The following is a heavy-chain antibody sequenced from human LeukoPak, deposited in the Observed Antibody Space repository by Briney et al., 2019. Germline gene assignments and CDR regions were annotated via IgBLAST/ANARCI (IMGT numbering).Heavy chain of an antibody. D-gene: IGHD1-7*01. CDR3: AARLGWNYVSDFDY. CDR1: GYTFTSYY. V-gene: IGHV1-46*01. Sequence: RASVKVSCKASGYTFTSYYMHWVRQAPGQGLEWMGIINPSGGSTSYAQKFQGRVTMTEDTSTDTAYMELSSLRSEDTAVYYCAARLGWNYVSDFDYWGQGTLVTVSS. CDR2: INPSGGST. J-gene: IGHJ4*02.